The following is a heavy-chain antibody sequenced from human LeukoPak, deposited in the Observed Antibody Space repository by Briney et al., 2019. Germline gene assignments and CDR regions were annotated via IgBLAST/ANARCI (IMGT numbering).Heavy chain of an antibody. CDR2: IIPIFGTA. J-gene: IGHJ5*02. D-gene: IGHD1-26*01. Sequence: ASVKVSCKASGGTFSSYAISWVRQAPGQGLEWMGGIIPIFGTANYAQKFQGRVTITADESTSTAYMELSSLRSEDTAVYYCARDGSSGMEFWFDPWGQGTLATVSS. CDR3: ARDGSSGMEFWFDP. CDR1: GGTFSSYA. V-gene: IGHV1-69*13.